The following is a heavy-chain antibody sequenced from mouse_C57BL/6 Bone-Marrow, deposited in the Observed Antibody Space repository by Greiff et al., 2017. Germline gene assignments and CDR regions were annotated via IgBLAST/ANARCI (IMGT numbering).Heavy chain of an antibody. CDR2: IDPSGSYT. V-gene: IGHV1-69*01. CDR3: ARGAY. Sequence: QVQLQQPGAELVMPGASVKLSCTASGYTFTSYWMHWVKQRPGQSLEWVGAIDPSGSYTNYTQKFKGKSTLTVDKSSSTAYMQLSSLTSEDSAVYDCARGAYWGQGTLVTVSA. J-gene: IGHJ3*01. CDR1: GYTFTSYW.